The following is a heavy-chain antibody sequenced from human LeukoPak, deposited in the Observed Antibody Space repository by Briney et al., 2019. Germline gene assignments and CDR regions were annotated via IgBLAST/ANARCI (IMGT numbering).Heavy chain of an antibody. CDR3: ASGGYSGYDWDLYYFDY. Sequence: SVKVSCKASGATVSSYAIIWVRQAPGQGLEWMGGIIHIFGTANYAQKLQGRVTITANESTSTAYRELSSLRSKDTAVYYCASGGYSGYDWDLYYFDYWGQGTLVTVSS. CDR1: GATVSSYA. D-gene: IGHD5-12*01. J-gene: IGHJ4*02. CDR2: IIHIFGTA. V-gene: IGHV1-69*01.